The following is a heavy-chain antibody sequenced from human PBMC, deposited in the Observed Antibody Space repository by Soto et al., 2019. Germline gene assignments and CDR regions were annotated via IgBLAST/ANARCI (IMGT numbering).Heavy chain of an antibody. CDR1: GYTFATST. CDR2: IKAYSGNT. J-gene: IGHJ4*02. D-gene: IGHD4-17*01. CDR3: AIADYGDDDY. V-gene: IGHV1-18*01. Sequence: QLPLVQSGPEAKKPGASVKVSCKASGYTFATSTISWLRQAPGQGPEWMGWIKAYSGNTNYAQKLQGRLTMTTDTFTSTAYMELRSLTTDDTAIYYCAIADYGDDDYWGQGTLVTVSS.